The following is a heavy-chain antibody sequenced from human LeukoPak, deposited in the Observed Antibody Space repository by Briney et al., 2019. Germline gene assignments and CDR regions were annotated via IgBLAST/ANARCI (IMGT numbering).Heavy chain of an antibody. CDR3: ALLRVYYYYYMDV. CDR2: INPSGGST. J-gene: IGHJ6*03. V-gene: IGHV1-46*01. D-gene: IGHD3-16*01. CDR1: GYSFTSQY. Sequence: ASVKVSCKASGYSFTSQYMHWVRQAPGQGLEWMGIINPSGGSTSYAQKFQGRVTMTRDMSTSTVYMELSSLRSEDTAVYYCALLRVYYYYYMDVWGKGTTVTVSS.